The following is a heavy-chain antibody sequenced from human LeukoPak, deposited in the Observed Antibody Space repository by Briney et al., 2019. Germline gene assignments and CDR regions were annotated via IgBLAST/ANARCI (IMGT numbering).Heavy chain of an antibody. V-gene: IGHV3-48*01. J-gene: IGHJ4*02. Sequence: GGSLRLSCGASGITFSSYSMNWVRQAPGKGLEWVSYISSSGSTKYYADSVKGRFTISRDNARNSLYLQMNSLRAEDTAVYYCARDQEGFDYWGQGTLVTVSS. CDR1: GITFSSYS. CDR3: ARDQEGFDY. CDR2: ISSSGSTK.